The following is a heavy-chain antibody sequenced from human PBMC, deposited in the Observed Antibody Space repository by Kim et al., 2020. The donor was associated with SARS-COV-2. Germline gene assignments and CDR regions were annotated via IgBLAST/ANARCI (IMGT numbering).Heavy chain of an antibody. CDR1: GGSFSGYY. V-gene: IGHV4-34*01. Sequence: SETLSLTCAVYGGSFSGYYWSWIRQPPGKGLEWIGEINHSGSTNYNPSLKSRVTISVDTSKNQFSLKLSSVTAADTAVYYCARGHIAAAIKYFQHWGQGTLVTVSS. CDR3: ARGHIAAAIKYFQH. J-gene: IGHJ1*01. D-gene: IGHD6-13*01. CDR2: INHSGST.